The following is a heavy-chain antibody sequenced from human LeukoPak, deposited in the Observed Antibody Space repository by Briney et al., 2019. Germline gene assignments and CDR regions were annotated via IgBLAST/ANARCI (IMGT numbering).Heavy chain of an antibody. CDR1: GGSISSYY. Sequence: SETLSLTCTASGGSISSYYWSWIRQPPGKGLEWIGYIYYSGSTNYNPSLKSRVTISVDTSKNQFSLKLSSVTATDTAVYYCARRRGGYFDYWGQGTLVTVSS. J-gene: IGHJ4*02. CDR3: ARRRGGYFDY. CDR2: IYYSGST. V-gene: IGHV4-59*01.